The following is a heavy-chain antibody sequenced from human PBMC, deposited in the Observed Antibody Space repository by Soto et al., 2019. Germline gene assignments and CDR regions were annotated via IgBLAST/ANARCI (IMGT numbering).Heavy chain of an antibody. CDR2: ISSNGGST. CDR1: GFTFSSYA. D-gene: IGHD3-3*01. CDR3: ARDLYPEPYYDFWSGYYPPYFDY. Sequence: PGGSLRLSCAASGFTFSSYAMHWVRQAPGKGLEYVSAISSNGGSTYYANSVKGRFTISRDNSKNTLYLQMGSLRAEDMAVYYCARDLYPEPYYDFWSGYYPPYFDYWGQGTLVTVSS. V-gene: IGHV3-64*01. J-gene: IGHJ4*02.